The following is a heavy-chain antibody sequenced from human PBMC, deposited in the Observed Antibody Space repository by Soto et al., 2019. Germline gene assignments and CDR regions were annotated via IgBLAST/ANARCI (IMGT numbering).Heavy chain of an antibody. J-gene: IGHJ4*02. V-gene: IGHV4-4*02. CDR1: GDSISRSKW. Sequence: QVQLQESGPGLVKPSGTLSLTCAVSGDSISRSKWWRWVRQPPGKGLEWIGEIYHSGSTNYNPSPKGRVIKAGDKAKDQGPRKLSSGTDADTAGDYCARGERQQQRDYWGQGTLVTVSS. CDR2: IYHSGST. CDR3: ARGERQQQRDY. D-gene: IGHD6-13*01.